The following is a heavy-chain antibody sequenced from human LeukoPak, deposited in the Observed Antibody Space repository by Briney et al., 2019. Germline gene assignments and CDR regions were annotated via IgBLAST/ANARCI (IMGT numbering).Heavy chain of an antibody. V-gene: IGHV1-69*05. D-gene: IGHD3-3*01. CDR2: IIPIFGTA. Sequence: ASVKVSCKASGGTFSSYAISWVRQAPGQGLEWMGGIIPIFGTANYAQKFQGRVTITTDESTSTAYMGLSSLRSEDTAVYYCARGTRTIFGPFDPWGQGTLVTVSS. CDR3: ARGTRTIFGPFDP. CDR1: GGTFSSYA. J-gene: IGHJ5*02.